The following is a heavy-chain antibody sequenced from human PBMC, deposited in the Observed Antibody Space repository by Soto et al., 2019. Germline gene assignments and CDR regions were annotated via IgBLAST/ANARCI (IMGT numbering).Heavy chain of an antibody. CDR1: GFSLSTSGVG. V-gene: IGHV2-5*02. J-gene: IGHJ4*02. CDR3: AHKWELFLFDY. Sequence: QITLKESGPTLVKPTQTLTLTCTFSGFSLSTSGVGVGWIRQPPGKALEWLAIIYWDDDKRYSPSLKNRLIITKDTSKNHGVLTMTNMDPVDTATYYGAHKWELFLFDYWCEGTLVTVSS. CDR2: IYWDDDK. D-gene: IGHD1-26*01.